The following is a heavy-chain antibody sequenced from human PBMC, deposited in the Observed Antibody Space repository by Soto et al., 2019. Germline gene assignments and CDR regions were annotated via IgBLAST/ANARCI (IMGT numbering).Heavy chain of an antibody. CDR3: ARGGYYDILTGYHDFFDF. V-gene: IGHV4-34*01. CDR1: GGSFSGYY. Sequence: ASETLSLTCAVYGGSFSGYYWTWIRQPPGKGLEWIGEINHRGSTNYNPSLKSRVTISVDTSKNQFSLKLSSVTAADTAVYYCARGGYYDILTGYHDFFDFWGQGTLVTVSS. D-gene: IGHD3-9*01. CDR2: INHRGST. J-gene: IGHJ4*02.